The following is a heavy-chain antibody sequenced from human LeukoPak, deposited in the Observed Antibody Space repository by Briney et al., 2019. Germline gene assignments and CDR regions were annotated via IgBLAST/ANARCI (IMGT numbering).Heavy chain of an antibody. CDR3: AREGVVAGYYFDY. V-gene: IGHV1-69*13. J-gene: IGHJ4*02. CDR2: IIPIFGTA. CDR1: GGTFSSYA. D-gene: IGHD6-19*01. Sequence: AASVKVSCKASGGTFSSYAISWVRQAPGQGLEWMGGIIPIFGTANYAQKFQGRVTITADESTSTAYMELSSLRSEDTAVYYCAREGVVAGYYFDYWGQGTLVTVSS.